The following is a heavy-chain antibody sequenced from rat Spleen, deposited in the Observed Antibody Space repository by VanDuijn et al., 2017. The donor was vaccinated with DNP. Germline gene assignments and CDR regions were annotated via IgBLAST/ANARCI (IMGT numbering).Heavy chain of an antibody. CDR1: GFTFSDYN. J-gene: IGHJ2*01. Sequence: EVQLVESGGGLVQPGRSLKLSCAASGFTFSDYNMAWVRQAPKKGLEWVATISYDGSSTYYRDSVKGRFTVSRHNAKSTLYLQMDSLRSEDTATYYCARPDYWGQGVMVTVSS. V-gene: IGHV5-7*01. CDR3: ARPDY. CDR2: ISYDGSST.